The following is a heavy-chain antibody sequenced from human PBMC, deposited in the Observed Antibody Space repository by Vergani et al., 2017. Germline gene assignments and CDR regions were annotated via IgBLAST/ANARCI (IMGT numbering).Heavy chain of an antibody. V-gene: IGHV3-23*03. Sequence: QLVESGGGWVQPGGSLRLSCVVSGFDFSSYIMNWVRQAPWKGLEWVSFVSTGTKSQSYAESVKGRFTISRDNSKNTLYLQMSSLRAEDTAIYYCAKIHLSGDFSNFYYGMDVWGQGTTVTVSS. CDR3: AKIHLSGDFSNFYYGMDV. CDR2: VSTGTKSQ. CDR1: GFDFSSYI. J-gene: IGHJ6*02. D-gene: IGHD1-26*01.